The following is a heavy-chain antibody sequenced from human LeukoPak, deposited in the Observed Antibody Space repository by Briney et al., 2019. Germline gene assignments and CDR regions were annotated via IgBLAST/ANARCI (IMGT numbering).Heavy chain of an antibody. CDR3: AKTPGRYYYDSSGYVDY. J-gene: IGHJ4*02. V-gene: IGHV3-21*01. CDR2: ISSSSSYI. Sequence: PGGSLRLSCAASGFTFSSYSMNWVRQAPGKGLEWVSSISSSSSYIYYADSVRGRFTISRDNAKNTLYLQMNSLRAEDTAVYYCAKTPGRYYYDSSGYVDYWGQGTLVTVSS. D-gene: IGHD3-22*01. CDR1: GFTFSSYS.